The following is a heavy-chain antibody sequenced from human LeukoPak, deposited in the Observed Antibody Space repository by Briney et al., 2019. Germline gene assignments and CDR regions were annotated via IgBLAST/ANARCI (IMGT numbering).Heavy chain of an antibody. J-gene: IGHJ3*02. V-gene: IGHV3-23*01. CDR3: AKGASGSSDAFDI. D-gene: IGHD3-10*01. Sequence: GGSLRLSCAASGLTFSSYAMSWVRQAPGKGLEWVSAISGSGGSTYYGDTVKGRFTISRDNSKNTLYLQMNSLRAEDTAVYYCAKGASGSSDAFDIWGQGTMVTVSS. CDR1: GLTFSSYA. CDR2: ISGSGGST.